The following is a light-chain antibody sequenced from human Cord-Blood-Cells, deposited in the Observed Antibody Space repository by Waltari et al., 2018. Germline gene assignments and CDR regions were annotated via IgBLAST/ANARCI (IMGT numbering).Light chain of an antibody. CDR2: EGS. CDR3: CSYAGSSTLV. Sequence: QSALTQPASVSGSPGQSITISCTGTSSDVGSYNLAPWYQQHPGQAPKLMIYEGSKRPSGVSNRFSGSKSGNTASLTISGLQAEDEADYYCCSYAGSSTLVFGGGTKLTVL. CDR1: SSDVGSYNL. V-gene: IGLV2-23*01. J-gene: IGLJ3*02.